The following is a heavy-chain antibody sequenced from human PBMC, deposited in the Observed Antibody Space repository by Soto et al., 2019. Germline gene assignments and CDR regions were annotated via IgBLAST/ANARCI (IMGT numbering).Heavy chain of an antibody. V-gene: IGHV3-23*01. CDR3: AKPEPYYDILTGHFDY. D-gene: IGHD3-9*01. CDR1: GFTFSSYA. CDR2: ISGSGGST. Sequence: GGSLRLSCAASGFTFSSYAMSWVRQAPGEGLEWVSAISGSGGSTYYADSVKGRFTISRDNSKNTLYLQMNSLRAEDTAVYYCAKPEPYYDILTGHFDYWGQGTLVTVSS. J-gene: IGHJ4*02.